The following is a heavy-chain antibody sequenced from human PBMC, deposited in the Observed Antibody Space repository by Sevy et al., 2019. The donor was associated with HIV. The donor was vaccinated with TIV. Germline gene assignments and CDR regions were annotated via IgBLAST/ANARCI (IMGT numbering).Heavy chain of an antibody. D-gene: IGHD4-17*01. CDR1: GGSVSTDSYY. Sequence: SETLSLTCTVSGGSVSTDSYYWSWIRQPPGKGLEWIGYLFYSGSTNYNPSLKSPVTISLDTSKNQFSLKLSSVTAPDTAVYYCARCRSPYGDYATGSFDYWGQGALVTVSS. CDR2: LFYSGST. CDR3: ARCRSPYGDYATGSFDY. J-gene: IGHJ4*02. V-gene: IGHV4-61*01.